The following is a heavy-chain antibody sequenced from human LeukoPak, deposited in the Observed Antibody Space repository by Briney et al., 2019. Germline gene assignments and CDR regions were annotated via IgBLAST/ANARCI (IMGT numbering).Heavy chain of an antibody. J-gene: IGHJ3*02. CDR3: ARDRGYSLPPDI. CDR1: GFTFRTHT. Sequence: PGGSLRLSCAASGFTFRTHTMNWVRQAPGKGLEWVATIWYDGSNKYYADSVKGRFTMPRDNSKNTLYLQMNSLRAEDTAVYYCARDRGYSLPPDIWGQGTMVTVSS. D-gene: IGHD5-18*01. V-gene: IGHV3-33*08. CDR2: IWYDGSNK.